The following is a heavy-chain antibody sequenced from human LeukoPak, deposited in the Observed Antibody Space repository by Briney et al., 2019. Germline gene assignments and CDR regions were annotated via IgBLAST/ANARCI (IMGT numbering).Heavy chain of an antibody. J-gene: IGHJ1*01. CDR1: GFTFSSYS. V-gene: IGHV3-21*01. CDR2: ISSSSSYI. CDR3: ARDYYDSSGYYSLQH. D-gene: IGHD3-22*01. Sequence: GGSLRLSCAASGFTFSSYSMNWVRQAPGKGLEWVSSISSSSSYIYYADSVKGRFTISRDNAKNSLYLQMNSLRAEDTAVYYCARDYYDSSGYYSLQHWGQGTLVTVSS.